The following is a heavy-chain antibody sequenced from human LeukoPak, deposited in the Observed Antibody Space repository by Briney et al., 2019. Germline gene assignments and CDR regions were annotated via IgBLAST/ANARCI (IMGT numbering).Heavy chain of an antibody. D-gene: IGHD2-15*01. Sequence: PGGSLRLSCAASGFTFSNYAMSWVRQAPGKGLEWVSSICGNNDGTYYADSVKGRFTISRDNSKNTLYLQMNSLRAEGTAVYYCAKGGGGGCASRLADWGQGTRVTVSS. CDR2: ICGNNDGT. J-gene: IGHJ4*02. CDR1: GFTFSNYA. V-gene: IGHV3-23*01. CDR3: AKGGGGGCASRLAD.